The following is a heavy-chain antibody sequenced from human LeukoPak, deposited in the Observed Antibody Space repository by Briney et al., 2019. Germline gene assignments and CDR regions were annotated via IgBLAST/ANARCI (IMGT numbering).Heavy chain of an antibody. CDR3: ASLYSSSWVEYFQH. V-gene: IGHV4-34*01. Sequence: SETLSLICAVYGGSFSGYYWSWIRQPPGKGPEWIGYIYHSGSTYYNPSLKSRVTISVDRSKNQFSLKLSSVTAADTAVYYCASLYSSSWVEYFQHWGQGTLVTVSS. CDR1: GGSFSGYY. D-gene: IGHD6-13*01. J-gene: IGHJ1*01. CDR2: IYHSGST.